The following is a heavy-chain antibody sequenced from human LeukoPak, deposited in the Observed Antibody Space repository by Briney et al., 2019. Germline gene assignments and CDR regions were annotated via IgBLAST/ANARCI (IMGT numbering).Heavy chain of an antibody. V-gene: IGHV3-21*04. D-gene: IGHD5-18*01. Sequence: GGSLRLSCAASGFTFSSYSMNWVRQAPGKGLEWVSSISGSSSYIYYADSVKGRFTISRHNAKNSLYLQMNSLRAEDTAVYYCARTPERGYSYGTIDYWGQGTLVTVSS. CDR1: GFTFSSYS. CDR2: ISGSSSYI. CDR3: ARTPERGYSYGTIDY. J-gene: IGHJ4*02.